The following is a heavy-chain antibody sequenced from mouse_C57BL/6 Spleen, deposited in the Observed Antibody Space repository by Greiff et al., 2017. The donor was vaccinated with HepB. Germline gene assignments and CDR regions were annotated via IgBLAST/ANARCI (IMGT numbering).Heavy chain of an antibody. CDR2: IDPSDSYT. V-gene: IGHV1-50*01. Sequence: QQSGQGLEWIGEIDPSDSYTNYNQKFKGKATLTVDTSSSTAYMQLSSLTSEDSAVYYCARRFSWYFDVWGTGTTVTVSS. J-gene: IGHJ1*03. CDR3: ARRFSWYFDV.